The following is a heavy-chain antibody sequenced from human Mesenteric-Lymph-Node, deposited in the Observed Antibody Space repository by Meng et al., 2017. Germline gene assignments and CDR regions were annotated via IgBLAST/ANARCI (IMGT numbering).Heavy chain of an antibody. CDR1: GFTFSSYA. CDR2: ISYDGSNK. CDR3: ARDHDFRRLDY. V-gene: IGHV3-30*01. Sequence: QVQLGGSGGGVVQPGRSLRLSCAASGFTFSSYAMHWVRQAPGKGLEWVAVISYDGSNKYYADSVKGRFTISRDNSKNTLYLQMNSLRAEDTAVYYCARDHDFRRLDYWGQGTLVTVSS. D-gene: IGHD3-3*01. J-gene: IGHJ4*02.